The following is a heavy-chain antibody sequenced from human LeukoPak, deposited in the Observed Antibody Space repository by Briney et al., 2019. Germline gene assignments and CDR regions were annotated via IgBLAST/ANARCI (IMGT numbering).Heavy chain of an antibody. CDR2: ISYDGSNK. Sequence: GGSLRLSCAASGFTFSSYGMHWVRQAPGKGLEWVAVISYDGSNKYYADSVKGRFTISRDNSKNTLYLQMNSLRAEDTAVYYCAKGGGSYGVDAFDIWGQGTMVTVSS. CDR3: AKGGGSYGVDAFDI. CDR1: GFTFSSYG. V-gene: IGHV3-30*18. D-gene: IGHD1-26*01. J-gene: IGHJ3*02.